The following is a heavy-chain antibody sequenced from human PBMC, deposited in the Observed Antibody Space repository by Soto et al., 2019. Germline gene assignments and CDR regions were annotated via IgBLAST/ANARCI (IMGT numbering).Heavy chain of an antibody. CDR2: IYHSGST. CDR1: SGSISSSNW. D-gene: IGHD2-2*01. J-gene: IGHJ6*03. V-gene: IGHV4-4*02. Sequence: QVQLQESGPGLVKPSGTLSLTCAVSSGSISSSNWWSWVRQPPGKGLEWIGEIYHSGSTNYNPSLKSRVTISVVKSKTQFSRKLSSVTAADTAVYYCAMSGYCSSTSWCGSTYSYYCYMDVWGKGTTVTVSS. CDR3: AMSGYCSSTSWCGSTYSYYCYMDV.